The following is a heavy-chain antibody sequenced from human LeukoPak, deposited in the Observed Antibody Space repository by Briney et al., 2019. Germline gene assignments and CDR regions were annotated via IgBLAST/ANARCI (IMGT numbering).Heavy chain of an antibody. Sequence: GGSLRLSCTASGFTFGDYAMSWFRQAPGKGLEWVGFIRSKAYGGTTEYAASVKGRFTISRDDSKSIAYLQMNSLKTEDTAVYYCTRDVGGIAYSYGLFDYWGQGTLVTVSS. CDR2: IRSKAYGGTT. CDR3: TRDVGGIAYSYGLFDY. V-gene: IGHV3-49*03. D-gene: IGHD5-18*01. CDR1: GFTFGDYA. J-gene: IGHJ4*02.